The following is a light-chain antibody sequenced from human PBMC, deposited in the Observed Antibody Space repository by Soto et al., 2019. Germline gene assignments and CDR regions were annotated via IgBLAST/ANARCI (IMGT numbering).Light chain of an antibody. V-gene: IGLV2-14*01. CDR1: SSDDGSYNF. Sequence: QSVLTQPASVSGSPGQSITISCTGTSSDDGSYNFVSWYQHHAGTAPKLIIYQVTNRPSGVSDRFSASKSGDTASLTISGLQAEDEAIYYCSSYTGFSTDILFGGGTKVTVL. J-gene: IGLJ2*01. CDR2: QVT. CDR3: SSYTGFSTDIL.